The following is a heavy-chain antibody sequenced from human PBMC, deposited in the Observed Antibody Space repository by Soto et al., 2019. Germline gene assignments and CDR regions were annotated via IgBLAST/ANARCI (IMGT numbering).Heavy chain of an antibody. V-gene: IGHV3-30*18. CDR1: GFTFSSYG. Sequence: QVQLVESGGGVVQPGRSLRLSCAASGFTFSSYGMHWVRQAPGKGLEWVAVISYGGSNKYYADSVKGRFTISRDNSKNTLYLQMNSLRAEDTAVYYCAKDKCISTSCYRLYNWFDPWGQGTLVTVSS. CDR3: AKDKCISTSCYRLYNWFDP. CDR2: ISYGGSNK. J-gene: IGHJ5*02. D-gene: IGHD2-2*01.